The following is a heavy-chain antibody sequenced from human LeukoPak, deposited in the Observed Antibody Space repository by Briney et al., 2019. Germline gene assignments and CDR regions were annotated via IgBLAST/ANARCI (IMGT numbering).Heavy chain of an antibody. Sequence: SETLSLTCTVSGDSISTSNSYWGWIRQPPGKGLEWIGNIYHSGSTYYNPSLKSRVSISVGTSKNQFSLKLSSVTAADTAVYYCARGEYVFDYWAREPWSPSPQ. CDR2: IYHSGST. CDR3: ARGEYVFDY. CDR1: GDSISTSNSY. J-gene: IGHJ4*02. D-gene: IGHD3-10*01. V-gene: IGHV4-39*07.